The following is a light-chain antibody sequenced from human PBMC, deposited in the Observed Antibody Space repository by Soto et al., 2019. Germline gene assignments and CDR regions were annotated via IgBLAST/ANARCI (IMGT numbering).Light chain of an antibody. J-gene: IGLJ2*01. CDR1: SSDVGSYNL. CDR3: CLYAGGSTLV. V-gene: IGLV2-23*01. CDR2: EGD. Sequence: QSALTQPASVSGSPGQSITISCTGTSSDVGSYNLVSWYQQHPGKAPKLVIYEGDKWPSGVSNRFSGSKSGNTASLTISGLQAEDEADYYCCLYAGGSTLVFGGGTKLTVL.